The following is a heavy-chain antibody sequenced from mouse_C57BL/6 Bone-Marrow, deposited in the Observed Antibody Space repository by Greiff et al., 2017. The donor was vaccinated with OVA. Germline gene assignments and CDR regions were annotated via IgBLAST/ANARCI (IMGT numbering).Heavy chain of an antibody. CDR3: ARRLYYEYDGYCDY. CDR1: GYTFTSYW. Sequence: QVQLQQPGAELVMPGSSVKLSCKASGYTFTSYWMHWVKQRPGQGLEWIGEIDPSDSYTNYNQKFKGKSTMTVDKSSSTAYMQLSSLTSEDSAVYYCARRLYYEYDGYCDYGGQGTTLTVS. D-gene: IGHD2-4*01. V-gene: IGHV1-69*01. CDR2: IDPSDSYT. J-gene: IGHJ2*01.